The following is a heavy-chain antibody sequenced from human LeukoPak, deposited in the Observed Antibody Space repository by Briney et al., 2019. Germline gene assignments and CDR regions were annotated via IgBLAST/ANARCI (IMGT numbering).Heavy chain of an antibody. CDR3: ARSIPFDSESYGY. Sequence: ASVTVSCKASRYTFASYDIDCVRQATGQGLEWMGWMNPNSGNTGYAQKFQGRVTITRNTSISTAYMELSSLRSEGTAVYYCARSIPFDSESYGYWGQGTLVTVSS. V-gene: IGHV1-8*03. D-gene: IGHD1-26*01. CDR1: RYTFASYD. CDR2: MNPNSGNT. J-gene: IGHJ4*02.